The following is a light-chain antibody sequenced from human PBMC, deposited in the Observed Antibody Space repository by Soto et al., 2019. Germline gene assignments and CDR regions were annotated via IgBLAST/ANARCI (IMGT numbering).Light chain of an antibody. CDR3: QQYDTSPWT. V-gene: IGKV3-20*01. Sequence: EIVLTQSPGTLSLSPGERATLSCRASQSVSSSYLAWYQQKPGQAPRLLIYGASSRATGIPDRFSGSGSGTDFTLTISRLEPEDFAVSFCQQYDTSPWTFGQGTKVDIK. J-gene: IGKJ1*01. CDR2: GAS. CDR1: QSVSSSY.